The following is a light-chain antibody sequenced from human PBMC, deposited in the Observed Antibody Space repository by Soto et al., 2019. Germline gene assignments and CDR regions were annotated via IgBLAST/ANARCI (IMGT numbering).Light chain of an antibody. J-gene: IGKJ5*01. CDR3: QQYGSSPSIT. CDR1: QSVSSSY. V-gene: IGKV3-20*01. CDR2: GAS. Sequence: EIVLTQSPGTLSLSPGEGATLSCRASQSVSSSYLAWYQQKPGQAPRLLIYGASGRATGIPDRFSGSGSGTDFTLTISRLEPEDFAVYYCQQYGSSPSITFGQGTDWRL.